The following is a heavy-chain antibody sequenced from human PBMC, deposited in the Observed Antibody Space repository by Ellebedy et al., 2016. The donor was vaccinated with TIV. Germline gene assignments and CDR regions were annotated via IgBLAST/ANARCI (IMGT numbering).Heavy chain of an antibody. J-gene: IGHJ4*02. Sequence: GGSLRLXXAASGFTFDSYAMNWVRQAPGQGLRWVSSISSGADFTHYAGSVKGRFTISRDNSKNTQYLQMDGLRAEDTAVYYCAREGNSGWYYFDSWGPGTLVTVSS. V-gene: IGHV3-23*01. D-gene: IGHD6-19*01. CDR3: AREGNSGWYYFDS. CDR2: ISSGADFT. CDR1: GFTFDSYA.